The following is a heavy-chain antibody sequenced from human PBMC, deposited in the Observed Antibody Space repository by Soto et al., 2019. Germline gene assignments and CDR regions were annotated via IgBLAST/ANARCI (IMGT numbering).Heavy chain of an antibody. V-gene: IGHV1-69*13. D-gene: IGHD2-8*01. CDR1: GGSFSSYA. CDR3: ATALIVPYFGSAFDI. Sequence: SVKVSCKASGGSFSSYAISLVRQAPGQGLEWMGGIIPIFGTANYAQKFQGRVTITADESTSTAYMELSSLRSEDTAVYYCATALIVPYFGSAFDIWGQGTMVTVSS. J-gene: IGHJ3*02. CDR2: IIPIFGTA.